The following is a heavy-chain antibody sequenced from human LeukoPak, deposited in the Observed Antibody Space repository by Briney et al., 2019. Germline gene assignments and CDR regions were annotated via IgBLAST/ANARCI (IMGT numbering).Heavy chain of an antibody. J-gene: IGHJ4*02. CDR1: GGSLSGYY. CDR3: ARGRGSISWMYFDY. Sequence: SETLSLTCAVHGGSLSGYYWSCIRQPPRTGLGWIGEINDSGSTNYNPYLKSRVAIPVNTSNTQFSLKLSSVTAADTAVYYCARGRGSISWMYFDYWGQGTLVTVSS. CDR2: INDSGST. V-gene: IGHV4-34*01. D-gene: IGHD6-13*01.